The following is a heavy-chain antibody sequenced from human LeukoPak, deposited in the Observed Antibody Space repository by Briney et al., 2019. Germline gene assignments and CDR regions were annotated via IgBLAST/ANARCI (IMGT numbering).Heavy chain of an antibody. CDR1: GFTFSDVW. D-gene: IGHD6-19*01. V-gene: IGHV3-15*07. J-gene: IGHJ4*02. Sequence: GGSLRLSCAASGFTFSDVWINWVRQAPGMGLEWVGRIKRKSDGETTDYAAPVKGRFTISRDDSKNTLFLQMNNLKTEDTAMYYCTADTPSSSAQAFDYWGQGTLVTVSS. CDR3: TADTPSSSAQAFDY. CDR2: IKRKSDGETT.